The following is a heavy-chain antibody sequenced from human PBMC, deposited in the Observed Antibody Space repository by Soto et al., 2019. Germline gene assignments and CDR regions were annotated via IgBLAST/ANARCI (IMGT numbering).Heavy chain of an antibody. CDR2: ISAYNGNT. J-gene: IGHJ6*02. D-gene: IGHD3-3*01. Sequence: GASVKVSCKASGYTFTSYGISWVRQAPGQGLEWMGWISAYNGNTNYAQKLQGRVTMTTDTSTSTAYMELRSLRSDDTAVYYCARGDIITIFGVVTPNYYYYGMDVWGQGTTVTVSS. CDR3: ARGDIITIFGVVTPNYYYYGMDV. V-gene: IGHV1-18*04. CDR1: GYTFTSYG.